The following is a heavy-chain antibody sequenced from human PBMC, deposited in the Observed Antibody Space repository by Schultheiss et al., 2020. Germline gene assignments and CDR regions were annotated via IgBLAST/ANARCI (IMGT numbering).Heavy chain of an antibody. CDR1: GFTFSSYS. CDR3: ARELELGSGVY. J-gene: IGHJ4*02. V-gene: IGHV3-21*01. CDR2: ISSSSSYI. Sequence: GGSLRLSCAASGFTFSSYSMNWVRQAPGKGLEWVSSISSSSSYIYYADSVKGRFTISRDNAKNSLYLQMNSRRAEDTAVYYCARELELGSGVYLGQGTLVTGSS. D-gene: IGHD3-3*01.